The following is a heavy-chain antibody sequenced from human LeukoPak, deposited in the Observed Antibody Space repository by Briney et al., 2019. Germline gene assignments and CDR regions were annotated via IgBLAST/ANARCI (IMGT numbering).Heavy chain of an antibody. Sequence: ASVKVSCKASGGTFISYAISWVRQAPGQGLEWMGGIIPIFGTANYAQKFQGRVTITTDESTSTAYMELSSLRSEDTAVYYCARRGLTVTTPFDYWGQGTLVTVSS. CDR3: ARRGLTVTTPFDY. V-gene: IGHV1-69*05. CDR1: GGTFISYA. J-gene: IGHJ4*02. D-gene: IGHD4-11*01. CDR2: IIPIFGTA.